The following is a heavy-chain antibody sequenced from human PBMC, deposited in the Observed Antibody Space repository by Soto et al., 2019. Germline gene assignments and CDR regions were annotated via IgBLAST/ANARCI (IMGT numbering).Heavy chain of an antibody. Sequence: SVKVSCKASGFTFTSSAVQWVRQARGQRLEWIGWIVVGSGNTNYAQKFQERVTITRDMSTSTAYMELSSLRSEDTAVYYCAAETGRYCSGGSCYGYYYYYGMDVWGQGTTVTVSS. CDR2: IVVGSGNT. V-gene: IGHV1-58*01. J-gene: IGHJ6*02. D-gene: IGHD2-15*01. CDR3: AAETGRYCSGGSCYGYYYYYGMDV. CDR1: GFTFTSSA.